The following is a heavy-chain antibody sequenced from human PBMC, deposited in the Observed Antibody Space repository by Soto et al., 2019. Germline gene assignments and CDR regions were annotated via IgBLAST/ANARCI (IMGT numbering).Heavy chain of an antibody. J-gene: IGHJ4*02. CDR3: ARGLDQPPVGLYFDT. V-gene: IGHV1-69*06. D-gene: IGHD2-2*01. CDR1: GGTFNSYI. Sequence: QVQLVQSGAEVKNPGSSVKVSCKTSGGTFNSYIIAWVRQAPGQGLEWMGGIIPAFGTAKYAQKFQGRVTSTADKSTTTAYMELRTLTSEDTAVYYCARGLDQPPVGLYFDTWGQGTLVTVSS. CDR2: IIPAFGTA.